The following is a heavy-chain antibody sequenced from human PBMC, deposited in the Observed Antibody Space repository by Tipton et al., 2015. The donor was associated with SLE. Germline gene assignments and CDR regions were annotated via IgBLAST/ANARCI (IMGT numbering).Heavy chain of an antibody. CDR2: ISGSGGST. CDR1: GFTFSSYA. D-gene: IGHD3-22*01. J-gene: IGHJ4*02. Sequence: SLRLSCAASGFTFSSYAMSWVRQAPGKGLEWVSAISGSGGSTYYADSVKGRFTISRGNAKNSLYLQMNSLRAEDTALYYCAKLQGGSSGYYGGYFDYWGQGTLVTVSS. CDR3: AKLQGGSSGYYGGYFDY. V-gene: IGHV3-23*01.